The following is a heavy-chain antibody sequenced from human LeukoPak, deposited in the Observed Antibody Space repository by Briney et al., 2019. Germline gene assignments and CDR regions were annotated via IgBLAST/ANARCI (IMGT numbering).Heavy chain of an antibody. V-gene: IGHV1-2*02. Sequence: ASVKVSCKASGYTFTGYYMHWVRQAPGQGLEWMGWINPNSGGTNYAQKFQGRVIMTRDTSISTAYMELSRLRSDDTAVYYCASALMIVVVHDAFDIWGQGTMVTVSS. CDR1: GYTFTGYY. CDR2: INPNSGGT. J-gene: IGHJ3*02. D-gene: IGHD3-22*01. CDR3: ASALMIVVVHDAFDI.